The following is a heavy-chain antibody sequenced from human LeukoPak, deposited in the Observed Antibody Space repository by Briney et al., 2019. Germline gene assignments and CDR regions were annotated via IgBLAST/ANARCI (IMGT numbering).Heavy chain of an antibody. Sequence: GGSLRLSCAASGFTFSNAWMSWVRQAPGKGLEWVGRIKSKTDGGTTDYAAPVKGRFTISRDDSKNTLYLQMNSLKNEDTAVYYCTTKSTTKADYDYFWGSRDYYYDMDVWGKGTTVTVSS. V-gene: IGHV3-15*01. D-gene: IGHD3-16*01. J-gene: IGHJ6*03. CDR1: GFTFSNAW. CDR2: IKSKTDGGTT. CDR3: TTKSTTKADYDYFWGSRDYYYDMDV.